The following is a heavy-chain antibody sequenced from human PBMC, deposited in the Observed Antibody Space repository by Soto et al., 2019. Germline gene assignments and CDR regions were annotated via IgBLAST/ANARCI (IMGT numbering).Heavy chain of an antibody. CDR2: ISSDGSVA. J-gene: IGHJ3*02. V-gene: IGHV3-74*01. Sequence: GGSLRLSCAASGFTFSNHWIHWVRQAPGKGLVWVSRISSDGSVATYADSAKGRFTISRDNAKNTLYLQMNSLRAEDTAVYYCASAVANTRNGLDIWGQGTMVTV. CDR3: ASAVANTRNGLDI. CDR1: GFTFSNHW. D-gene: IGHD5-12*01.